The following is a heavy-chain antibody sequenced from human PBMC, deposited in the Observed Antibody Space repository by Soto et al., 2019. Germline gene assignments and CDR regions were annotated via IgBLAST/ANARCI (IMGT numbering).Heavy chain of an antibody. D-gene: IGHD3-3*01. V-gene: IGHV3-30*18. CDR1: GFTFSSYG. Sequence: GGSLRLSCAASGFTFSSYGMHWVRQAPGKGLEWVAVISYDGSNKYYADSVKGRFTISRDNSKNTLYLQMNSLRAEDTAVYYCAKASYYDFWSGPPSGYYYYGMDVWGQGTTVTVSS. J-gene: IGHJ6*02. CDR3: AKASYYDFWSGPPSGYYYYGMDV. CDR2: ISYDGSNK.